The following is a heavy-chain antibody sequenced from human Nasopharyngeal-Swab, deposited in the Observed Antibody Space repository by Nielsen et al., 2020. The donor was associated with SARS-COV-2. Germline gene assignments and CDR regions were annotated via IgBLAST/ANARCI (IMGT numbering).Heavy chain of an antibody. Sequence: GESLKISCAASGFTFSSYAMSWVRQAPGRGLEWVSAISGSGGSTYYADSVKGRFTISRDNSKNTLDLQMNSLRAEDTAVYYCAKDGGIAVASWFDPWGQGTPVTVSS. J-gene: IGHJ5*02. CDR3: AKDGGIAVASWFDP. CDR1: GFTFSSYA. D-gene: IGHD6-19*01. V-gene: IGHV3-23*01. CDR2: ISGSGGST.